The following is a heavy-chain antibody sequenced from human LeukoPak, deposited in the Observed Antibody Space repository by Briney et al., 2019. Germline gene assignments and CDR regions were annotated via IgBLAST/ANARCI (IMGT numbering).Heavy chain of an antibody. J-gene: IGHJ4*02. CDR2: IYYSGST. CDR3: ARLSFHYGDYGGRLNYFDY. D-gene: IGHD4-17*01. Sequence: SETLSLTCTVSGGYISSSTYYWGWIRQPPGKGLEWIGSIYYSGSTNYDPSLKSRVTISVDTSKNQFSLKLSSVTAADTAVYYCARLSFHYGDYGGRLNYFDYWGQGTLVTVSS. CDR1: GGYISSSTYY. V-gene: IGHV4-39*01.